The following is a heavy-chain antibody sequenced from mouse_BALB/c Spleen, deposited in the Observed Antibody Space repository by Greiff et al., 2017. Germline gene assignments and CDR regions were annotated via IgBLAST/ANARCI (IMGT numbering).Heavy chain of an antibody. CDR2: ISTYYGNT. V-gene: IGHV1-67*01. CDR3: ARRMTDGYYVNAMDY. CDR1: GYTFTDYA. Sequence: QVQLQQSGPELVRPGVSVKISCKGSGYTFTDYAMHWVKQSHAKSLEWIGVISTYYGNTNYNQKFKGKATMTVDKSSSTAYMELARLTSEDSAIYYCARRMTDGYYVNAMDYWGQGTSVTVSS. J-gene: IGHJ4*01. D-gene: IGHD2-3*01.